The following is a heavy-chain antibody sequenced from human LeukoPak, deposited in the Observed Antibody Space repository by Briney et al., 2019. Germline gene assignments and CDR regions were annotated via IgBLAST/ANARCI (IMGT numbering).Heavy chain of an antibody. CDR1: GYTFTGYY. V-gene: IGHV1-2*02. CDR2: INPNSGGT. D-gene: IGHD3-10*01. CDR3: ASLITMVRGVPFDY. Sequence: GASVKVSCKASGYTFTGYYMHWVRRAPGQGLEWMGWINPNSGGTNYAQKFQGRVTMTRDTSISTAYMELSRLRSDDTAVYYCASLITMVRGVPFDYWGQGTLVTVSS. J-gene: IGHJ4*02.